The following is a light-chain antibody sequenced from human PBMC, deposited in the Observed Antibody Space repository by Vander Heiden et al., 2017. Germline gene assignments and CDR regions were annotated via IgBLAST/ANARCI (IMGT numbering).Light chain of an antibody. V-gene: IGKV4-1*01. CDR1: QSVLYSSNNKNY. CDR3: QQYASDPPYT. Sequence: DIVMTQSPDSLAVSLGERATINCKSSQSVLYSSNNKNYLAWYQQKPGQPPKLLIYWASTREAGLPDRFSGSGYGTDFTLTISSRQAEDVAVYYCQQYASDPPYTFGQGSKLXIK. J-gene: IGKJ2*01. CDR2: WAS.